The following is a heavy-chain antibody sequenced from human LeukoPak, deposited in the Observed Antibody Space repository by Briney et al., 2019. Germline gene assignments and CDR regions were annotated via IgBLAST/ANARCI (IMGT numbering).Heavy chain of an antibody. CDR2: INHSGST. CDR3: ARPDSSGYYYGARDFQH. Sequence: SETLSLTCAVYGESFSGYYWSWIRQPPGKGLEWIGEINHSGSTNYNPSLKSRVTISVDTSKNQFSLKLSSVTAADTAVYYCARPDSSGYYYGARDFQHWGQGTLVTVSS. D-gene: IGHD3-22*01. J-gene: IGHJ1*01. CDR1: GESFSGYY. V-gene: IGHV4-34*01.